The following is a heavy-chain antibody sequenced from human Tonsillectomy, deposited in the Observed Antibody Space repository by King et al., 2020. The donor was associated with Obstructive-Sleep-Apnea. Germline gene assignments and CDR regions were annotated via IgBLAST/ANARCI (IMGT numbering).Heavy chain of an antibody. CDR1: GGSISSSSYY. CDR3: ARDEREEYCSGGSCSKDDAFDI. CDR2: FYYSCST. V-gene: IGHV4-39*07. Sequence: LQLQESGPGLVKPSETLSLTCTVSGGSISSSSYYWGWIRQPPGKGLEWIGGFYYSCSTYYNLSLKMRVPISVDTSKNQLSLKLSSVTAADTAVYYCARDEREEYCSGGSCSKDDAFDIWGQGTMVTVSS. J-gene: IGHJ3*02. D-gene: IGHD2-15*01.